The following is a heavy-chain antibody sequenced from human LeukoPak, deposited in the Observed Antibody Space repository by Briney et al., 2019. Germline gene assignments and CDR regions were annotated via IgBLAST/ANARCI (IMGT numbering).Heavy chain of an antibody. CDR3: SRAPAGPDYSVTWKFGYNWFDP. CDR1: GITFSNYG. Sequence: PGGSLRLSCAVSGITFSNYGMSWVRQAPGKGLEWVSGIGDSGGRTYYADSVKGRFTISRDNSKNILYLQMNSLRVEDTAIYYCSRAPAGPDYSVTWKFGYNWFDPWGQGTLVTVSS. D-gene: IGHD5/OR15-5a*01. CDR2: IGDSGGRT. V-gene: IGHV3-23*01. J-gene: IGHJ5*02.